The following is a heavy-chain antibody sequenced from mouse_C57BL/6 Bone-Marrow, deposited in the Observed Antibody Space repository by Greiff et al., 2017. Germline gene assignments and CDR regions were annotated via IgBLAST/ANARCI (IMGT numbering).Heavy chain of an antibody. Sequence: EVQLQQSGPELVKPGASVKIPCKASGYTFTDYNMDWVKQSHGKSLEWIGDINPNNGGTIYNQKFKGKATLTVDQSSSTAYMQLNSLTSADSAVXYCAALGNYYGSSYDYYFDYWGQGTTLTVSA. D-gene: IGHD1-1*01. CDR3: AALGNYYGSSYDYYFDY. CDR1: GYTFTDYN. J-gene: IGHJ2*01. CDR2: INPNNGGT. V-gene: IGHV1-18*01.